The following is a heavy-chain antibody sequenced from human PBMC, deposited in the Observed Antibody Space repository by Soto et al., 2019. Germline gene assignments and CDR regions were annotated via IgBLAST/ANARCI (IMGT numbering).Heavy chain of an antibody. CDR2: IYYSGST. Sequence: QLQLQESGPGLVKPSQTLSLACTVSGGSFSSGGYYRSWIRQHPGKGLEWIGHIYYSGSTYYNPSLKSRIHISRYTSKNQCSLELSSVTAADTAVYYCARATSFSCYHGYCGQGTLVTVSS. CDR3: ARATSFSCYHGY. CDR1: GGSFSSGGYY. V-gene: IGHV4-31*03. J-gene: IGHJ4*02. D-gene: IGHD2-2*01.